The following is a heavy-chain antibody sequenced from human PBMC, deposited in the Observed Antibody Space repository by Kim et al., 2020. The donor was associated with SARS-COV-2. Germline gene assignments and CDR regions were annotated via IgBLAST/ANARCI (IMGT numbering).Heavy chain of an antibody. V-gene: IGHV1-69*13. CDR1: GGTFSSYA. CDR2: IIAIFGTA. J-gene: IGHJ3*02. CDR3: SGDRPEYYYDSSGYDALDI. D-gene: IGHD3-22*01. Sequence: SVKVSCKASGGTFSSYAISWVRQAPGQGLEWMGGIIAIFGTANYAQKFQGRVTITADESTSTAYMELSSLRSEDTAVYYCSGDRPEYYYDSSGYDALDIWGQGTMVTVSS.